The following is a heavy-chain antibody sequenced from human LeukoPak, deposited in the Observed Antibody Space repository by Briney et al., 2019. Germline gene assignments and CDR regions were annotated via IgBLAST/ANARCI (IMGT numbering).Heavy chain of an antibody. J-gene: IGHJ4*02. D-gene: IGHD6-19*01. Sequence: GGSLRLSCAASGFTFDDYAMYWVRQAPGKGLEWVSGISWNSGSIGYADSVKGRFTISRDNAKNSLYLQMNSLRAEDTALYYCAKDTGYSSGWYDYWGQGTLVTVSS. CDR1: GFTFDDYA. CDR2: ISWNSGSI. V-gene: IGHV3-9*01. CDR3: AKDTGYSSGWYDY.